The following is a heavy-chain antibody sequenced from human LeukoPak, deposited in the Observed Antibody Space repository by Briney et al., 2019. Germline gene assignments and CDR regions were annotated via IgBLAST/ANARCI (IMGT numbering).Heavy chain of an antibody. D-gene: IGHD3-22*01. CDR3: ARGIKYYYDSSGYPTPFDI. CDR2: INPNSGGT. J-gene: IGHJ3*02. Sequence: GASVKVSCKASGYTFTGYYMHWVRQAPGQGLEWMGWINPNSGGTNYAQKFQGRVTMTRDTSIITAYMELSRLRSDDTAVYYCARGIKYYYDSSGYPTPFDIWGQGTMVTVSS. CDR1: GYTFTGYY. V-gene: IGHV1-2*02.